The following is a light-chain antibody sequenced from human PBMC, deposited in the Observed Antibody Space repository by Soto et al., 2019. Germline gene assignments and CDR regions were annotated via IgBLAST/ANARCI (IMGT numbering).Light chain of an antibody. CDR1: HSVRSN. V-gene: IGKV3-15*01. CDR3: QQYNDWHPLT. Sequence: ETVMTQSPVTLSLSPGDRATLSCRASHSVRSNLAWYQQKPGQPPRLLIYAASTRATGIPGRFSGSGSGTEVTHTTSSLQSEDSAVYYCQQYNDWHPLTFGGGTKVEIK. CDR2: AAS. J-gene: IGKJ4*01.